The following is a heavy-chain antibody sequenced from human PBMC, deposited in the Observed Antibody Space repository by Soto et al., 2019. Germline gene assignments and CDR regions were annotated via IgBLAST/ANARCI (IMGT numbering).Heavy chain of an antibody. CDR2: IDPSDSYT. J-gene: IGHJ6*02. CDR1: GYNFINYW. V-gene: IGHV5-10-1*01. D-gene: IGHD5-12*01. CDR3: ARHGFTGGSPDYYYFGMDV. Sequence: PGESLKISCKGSGYNFINYWIAWVRQMPGKGLEWMGRIDPSDSYTNYSPSFRGHVTISSDSSISTAYLQWSSLKASDTAIYYCARHGFTGGSPDYYYFGMDVWGQGTTVTVSS.